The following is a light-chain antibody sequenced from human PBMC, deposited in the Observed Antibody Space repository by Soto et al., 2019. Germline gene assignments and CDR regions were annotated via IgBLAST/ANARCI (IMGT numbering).Light chain of an antibody. V-gene: IGKV3-11*01. CDR2: DAS. CDR1: QSVSIY. CDR3: QQRSNWPWT. Sequence: EIVLTQSPATLSLSPGERATLSCRASQSVSIYLAWYQQEPGQAPRLLIYDASNRAAGIPARFSGSGSGAAFTLTISSLEPEDFAVYYCQQRSNWPWTFGQRT. J-gene: IGKJ1*01.